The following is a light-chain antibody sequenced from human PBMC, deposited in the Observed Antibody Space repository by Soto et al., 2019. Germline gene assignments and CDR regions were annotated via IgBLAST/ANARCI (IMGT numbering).Light chain of an antibody. J-gene: IGKJ3*01. CDR2: DAS. V-gene: IGKV1-5*01. CDR1: QSINSW. CDR3: QQYNTLPA. Sequence: DMQLTQSPSTLSAFVGDRVTITCRASQSINSWLAWYQQKPGQAPNLLIYDASTLQIGVPLRFSGSGSGTKFALTISSLQPEDYATYYCQQYNTLPAFGPGTKVEIK.